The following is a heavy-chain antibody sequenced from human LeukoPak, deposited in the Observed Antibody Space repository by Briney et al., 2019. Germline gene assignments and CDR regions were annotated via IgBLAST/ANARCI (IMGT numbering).Heavy chain of an antibody. CDR2: INPNSGGT. D-gene: IGHD2-2*01. V-gene: IGHV1-2*02. J-gene: IGHJ4*02. CDR3: ARDLGNCSSTSCYALYYFDY. Sequence: ASVKVSCKASGYTFTGYYMHWVRQAPGQGLEWMGWINPNSGGTNYAQKFQGRVTMTRDTSISTAYMELSRLRSDDTAVYYCARDLGNCSSTSCYALYYFDYWGQGTLVTVSS. CDR1: GYTFTGYY.